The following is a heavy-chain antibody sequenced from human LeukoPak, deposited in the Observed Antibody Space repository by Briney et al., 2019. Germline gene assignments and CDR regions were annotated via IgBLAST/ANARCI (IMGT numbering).Heavy chain of an antibody. D-gene: IGHD1-1*01. CDR3: ARGMEENEAPLFDY. V-gene: IGHV3-30-3*01. CDR1: GFTFSRFT. Sequence: PGGSLRLSCAASGFTFSRFTIHWVRQAPGKGLEWVALISYDGSNQNYADSVKGRFTISRDNSKNTLYLQINSLRAEDTAVYYCARGMEENEAPLFDYWGQGTLVTVSS. J-gene: IGHJ4*02. CDR2: ISYDGSNQ.